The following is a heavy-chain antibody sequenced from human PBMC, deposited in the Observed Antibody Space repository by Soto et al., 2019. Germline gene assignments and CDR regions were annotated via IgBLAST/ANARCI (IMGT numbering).Heavy chain of an antibody. J-gene: IGHJ6*02. V-gene: IGHV3-53*01. CDR3: ARDTYYYDSSGYYYFYYGMDV. D-gene: IGHD3-22*01. Sequence: EVQLVESGGGLIQPGGSLRLCCAASGFTVSSNYMSWVRQAPGKGLEWVSVIYSGGSTYYVDSVKGRFTISRDNSKNTLYLQMNSLRAEDTAVYYCARDTYYYDSSGYYYFYYGMDVWGQGTTVTVSS. CDR1: GFTVSSNY. CDR2: IYSGGST.